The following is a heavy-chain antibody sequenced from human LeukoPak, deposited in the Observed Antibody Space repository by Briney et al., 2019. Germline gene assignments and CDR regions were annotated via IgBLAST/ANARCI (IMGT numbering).Heavy chain of an antibody. CDR1: GYTFTGYY. V-gene: IGHV1-8*02. CDR3: AGLDYGDSKWFDC. D-gene: IGHD4-17*01. CDR2: INPNSGNT. Sequence: ASVKVSCKASGYTFTGYYMHWVRQAPGQGLEWMGRINPNSGNTGYAQKFQGRVTMTRNTSISTAYMELSSLRSEDTAVYYCAGLDYGDSKWFDCWGQGTLVTVSS. J-gene: IGHJ5*01.